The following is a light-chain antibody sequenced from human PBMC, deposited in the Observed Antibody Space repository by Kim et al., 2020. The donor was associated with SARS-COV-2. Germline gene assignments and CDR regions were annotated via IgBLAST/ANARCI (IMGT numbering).Light chain of an antibody. CDR2: DVS. CDR3: SSYTSSSVWV. CDR1: SSDVGGYNY. J-gene: IGLJ3*02. Sequence: QFALTQPASVSGSPGQSITISCTGTSSDVGGYNYVSWYQQHPGKAPKLMIYDVSNRPSGVSNRFSGSKSGNTASLTISGLQAEDEADYYCSSYTSSSVWVFGGGTQLTVL. V-gene: IGLV2-14*03.